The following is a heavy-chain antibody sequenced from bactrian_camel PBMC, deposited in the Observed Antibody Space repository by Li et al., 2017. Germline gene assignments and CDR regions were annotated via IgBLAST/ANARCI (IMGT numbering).Heavy chain of an antibody. Sequence: HVQLVESGGGSVQAGGSLRLSCAASGYTDSNVYMQWFRQFPGKEREGVAAIGSDGSTRYADSVKGRFAFSADNAKNILTLQMNNLKPEDTAMYYCAADSAQAPADQWVGYPIFGVKGQGTQVTVS. CDR2: IGSDGST. J-gene: IGHJ4*01. V-gene: IGHV3S53*01. D-gene: IGHD5*01. CDR1: GYTDSNVY.